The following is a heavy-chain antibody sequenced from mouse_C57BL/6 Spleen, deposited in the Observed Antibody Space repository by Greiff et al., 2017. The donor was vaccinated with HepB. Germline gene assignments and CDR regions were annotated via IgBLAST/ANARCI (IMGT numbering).Heavy chain of an antibody. D-gene: IGHD2-4*01. V-gene: IGHV3-1*01. J-gene: IGHJ3*01. Sequence: DVQLQESGPGMVKPSQSLSLTCTVTGYSITSGYDWHWIRHFPGNKLEWMGYISYSGSTNYNPSLKSRISITHDTSKNHFFLKLNSVTTEDTATYYCASTGLREAWFAYWGQGTLVTVSA. CDR2: ISYSGST. CDR1: GYSITSGYD. CDR3: ASTGLREAWFAY.